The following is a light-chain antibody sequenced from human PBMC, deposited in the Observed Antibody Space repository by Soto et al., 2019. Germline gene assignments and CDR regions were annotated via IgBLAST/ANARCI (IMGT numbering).Light chain of an antibody. V-gene: IGLV1-44*01. J-gene: IGLJ2*01. CDR1: SSNIGSNT. CDR2: GND. Sequence: QSVLTQPPSASGTPGHRVTISCSGGSSNIGSNTVNWYQHLPGAAPKLLIYGNDQRPSGVPDRFSGSKSGTSVFLAISGLQSVDEADYYCTAWDDSLRAVLFGGGTKLTVL. CDR3: TAWDDSLRAVL.